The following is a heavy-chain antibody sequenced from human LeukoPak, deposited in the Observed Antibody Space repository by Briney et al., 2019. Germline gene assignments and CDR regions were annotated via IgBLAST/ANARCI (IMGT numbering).Heavy chain of an antibody. CDR1: GFTFSSYS. V-gene: IGHV3-21*01. CDR3: AREYGEGIVGYYYYYMDV. CDR2: ISSSSSSYI. Sequence: PGGSLRLSCAASGFTFSSYSMNWVRQAPGKGLEWVSSISSSSSSYIYYADSVKGRFTISRDNAKNSLYLQMNSLRAEDTAVYYCAREYGEGIVGYYYYYMDVWGKGTTVTVSS. J-gene: IGHJ6*03. D-gene: IGHD1-26*01.